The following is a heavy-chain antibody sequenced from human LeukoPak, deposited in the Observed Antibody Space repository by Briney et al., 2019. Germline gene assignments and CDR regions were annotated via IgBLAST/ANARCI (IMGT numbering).Heavy chain of an antibody. CDR3: ARDGTGGDYPTFDY. Sequence: PGRSLRLSCAASGFTFSSYWMSWVRQAPGKGLEWVANIKQDGSEKYYVDSVKGRFTISRDNAKNSLYLQMNSLRAEDTAVYYCARDGTGGDYPTFDYWGQGTLVTVSS. CDR1: GFTFSSYW. J-gene: IGHJ4*02. D-gene: IGHD4-17*01. CDR2: IKQDGSEK. V-gene: IGHV3-7*01.